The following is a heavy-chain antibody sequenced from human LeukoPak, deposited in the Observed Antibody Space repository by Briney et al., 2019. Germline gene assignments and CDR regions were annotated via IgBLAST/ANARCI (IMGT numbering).Heavy chain of an antibody. CDR1: GGTFSNYA. CDR3: ARPRFPYYRLSGPDYYYMDV. V-gene: IGHV1-69*06. CDR2: IIPIFGTS. Sequence: SVKVSCKASGGTFSNYAISWVRQAPGQGLEWMGGIIPIFGTSNYAQKFQGRVRITADKSMTTAYMELTSLRSEDTAVYYCARPRFPYYRLSGPDYYYMDVWGKGTTVTVSS. J-gene: IGHJ6*03. D-gene: IGHD3-10*01.